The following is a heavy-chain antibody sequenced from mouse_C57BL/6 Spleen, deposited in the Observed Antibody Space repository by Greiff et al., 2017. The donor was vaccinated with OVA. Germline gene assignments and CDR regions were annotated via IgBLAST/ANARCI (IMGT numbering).Heavy chain of an antibody. Sequence: VHLVESGPGLVQPSQSLSITCTVSGFSLTSYGVHWVRQSPGKGLEWLGVIWSGGSTDYNAAFISRLSISKDNSKSQVFFKMNSLQADDTAIYYCARNYYGDDRIYYFDYWGQGTTLTVSS. D-gene: IGHD2-2*01. V-gene: IGHV2-2*01. CDR1: GFSLTSYG. CDR2: IWSGGST. CDR3: ARNYYGDDRIYYFDY. J-gene: IGHJ2*01.